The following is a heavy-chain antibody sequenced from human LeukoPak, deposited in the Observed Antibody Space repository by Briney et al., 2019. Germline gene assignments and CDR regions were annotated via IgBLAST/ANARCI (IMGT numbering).Heavy chain of an antibody. J-gene: IGHJ4*02. Sequence: ASVKVSCKASGGTFSTYAISWVRQAPGQGLEWMGRIIPILGIANYAQKFQGRVTITADKSTSTAYMELSSLRSEDTAVYYCAIMDGDYVSDYWGQGTLVTVSS. V-gene: IGHV1-69*04. CDR2: IIPILGIA. D-gene: IGHD4-17*01. CDR3: AIMDGDYVSDY. CDR1: GGTFSTYA.